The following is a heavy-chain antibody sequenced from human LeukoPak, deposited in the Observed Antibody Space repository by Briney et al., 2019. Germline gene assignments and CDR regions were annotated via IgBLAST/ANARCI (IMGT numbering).Heavy chain of an antibody. D-gene: IGHD5-18*01. CDR1: GFTFSSYG. CDR2: IWYDGSNK. J-gene: IGHJ5*02. CDR3: AKDVLRGYSYGPGWFDP. V-gene: IGHV3-33*06. Sequence: PGRSLRLSCAASGFTFSSYGMHWVRQAPGKGLEWVAVIWYDGSNKYYADSVKGRFTISRDNSKNTLYLQMNSLRAEDTAVYYCAKDVLRGYSYGPGWFDPWGQGTLVTVSS.